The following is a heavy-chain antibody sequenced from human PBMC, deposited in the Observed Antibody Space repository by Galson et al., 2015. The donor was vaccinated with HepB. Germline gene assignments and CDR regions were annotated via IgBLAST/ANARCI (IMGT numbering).Heavy chain of an antibody. D-gene: IGHD6-6*01. Sequence: SVKVSCKASGYTFTSYYMHWVRQAPGQGLEWMGIINPSGGSTSYAQKFQGRVTMTRYTSTSTVYMELSSLRSEDTAVYYCARDHKGSIAARSWYFDYWGQGTLVTVSS. CDR2: INPSGGST. J-gene: IGHJ4*02. CDR3: ARDHKGSIAARSWYFDY. CDR1: GYTFTSYY. V-gene: IGHV1-46*01.